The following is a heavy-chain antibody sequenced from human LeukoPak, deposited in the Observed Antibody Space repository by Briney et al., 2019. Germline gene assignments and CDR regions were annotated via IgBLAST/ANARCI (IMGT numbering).Heavy chain of an antibody. CDR1: GGSISSYY. J-gene: IGHJ5*02. V-gene: IGHV4-59*01. CDR3: ARTERWLQFSWFDP. D-gene: IGHD5-24*01. Sequence: PSETLSLTCTVSGGSISSYYWSWIRQPPGKGLEWIGYIYYSGSTHYNRSLKSRDTISVDTSKNQFSLKLSSVTAADTAVYYCARTERWLQFSWFDPWGQGTLVTVSS. CDR2: IYYSGST.